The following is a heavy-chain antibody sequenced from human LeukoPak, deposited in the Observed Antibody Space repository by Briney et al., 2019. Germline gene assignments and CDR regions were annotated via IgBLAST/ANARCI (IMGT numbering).Heavy chain of an antibody. D-gene: IGHD1-26*01. CDR1: GYSFTTYW. CDR3: AGGNNANYYDWFDP. CDR2: IFPGDSNT. Sequence: GESLKVSCKASGYSFTTYWIGWVRQMPGKGLEWMGIIFPGDSNTRYSPSFQGQVTISVDKSTNTAYLQWHNLKASDTAMYYCAGGNNANYYDWFDPWGRGTLVTVSS. V-gene: IGHV5-51*01. J-gene: IGHJ5*02.